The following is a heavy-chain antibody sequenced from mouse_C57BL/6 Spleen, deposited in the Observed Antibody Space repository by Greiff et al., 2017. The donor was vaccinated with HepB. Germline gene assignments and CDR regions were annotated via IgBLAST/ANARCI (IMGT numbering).Heavy chain of an antibody. J-gene: IGHJ2*01. V-gene: IGHV5-15*01. CDR1: GFTFSDYG. D-gene: IGHD1-1*01. CDR2: ISNLAYSI. CDR3: ARLTTRDYLDY. Sequence: EVKLLASGGGLVQPGGSLKLSCAASGFTFSDYGMAWARQASRKGPVWVAFISNLAYSIYYADTVTGRFTISRENAKNTLYLELSSLESEDTAMYYCARLTTRDYLDYWGRGTTLTVSS.